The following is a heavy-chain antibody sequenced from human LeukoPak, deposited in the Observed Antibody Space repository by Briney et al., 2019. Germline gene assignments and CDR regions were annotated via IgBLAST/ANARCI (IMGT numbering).Heavy chain of an antibody. CDR3: AKEAGSGWSYFDS. J-gene: IGHJ4*02. Sequence: GGSLRLSCAASGFTFSSYAMSWVRQAPEKGLEWVSGISASGGYTYYADSVRGRFTVSRDSSKNTLYLQLNSLRAEDTAVYSCAKEAGSGWSYFDSWGQGTLVTVSS. D-gene: IGHD6-19*01. CDR2: ISASGGYT. V-gene: IGHV3-23*01. CDR1: GFTFSSYA.